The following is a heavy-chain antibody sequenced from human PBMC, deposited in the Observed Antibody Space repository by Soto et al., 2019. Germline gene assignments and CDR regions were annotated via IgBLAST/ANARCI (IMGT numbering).Heavy chain of an antibody. V-gene: IGHV1-18*01. CDR1: GYTFTSYG. CDR3: ARDAVTYYYGSRHKYFDY. CDR2: ISAYNGNT. Sequence: GASVKVSCKASGYTFTSYGISWVRQAPGQGLEWMGWISAYNGNTNYAQKLQGRVTMTTDTSTSTAYMELRSLRSDDTAVYYCARDAVTYYYGSRHKYFDYWGPGTLVTVSS. J-gene: IGHJ4*02. D-gene: IGHD3-10*01.